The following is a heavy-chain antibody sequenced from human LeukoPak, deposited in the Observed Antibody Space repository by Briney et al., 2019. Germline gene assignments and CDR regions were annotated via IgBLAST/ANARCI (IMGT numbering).Heavy chain of an antibody. J-gene: IGHJ3*02. CDR2: IYHSGST. CDR1: GYSISSGCY. V-gene: IGHV4-38-2*01. CDR3: ARQGGYDFWSGYAFDI. D-gene: IGHD3-3*01. Sequence: PSETLSLTCAVSGYSISSGCYWGWIRQPPGKGLEWIGSIYHSGSTYYNPSLKSRVTISVDTSKNQFSLKLSSVTAADTAVYYCARQGGYDFWSGYAFDIWGQGTMVTVSS.